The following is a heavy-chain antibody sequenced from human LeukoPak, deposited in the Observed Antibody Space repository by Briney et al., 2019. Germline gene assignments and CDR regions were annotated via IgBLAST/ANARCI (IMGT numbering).Heavy chain of an antibody. Sequence: ASVKVSCKASGGTFSSYAISWVRQAPGQGLEWMGGIIPIFGTANYAQKFQGRVTITADESTSTAYMELSSLRSEDTAVYYCATVAPVVRYFDWLLSPFDYWGQGTLVTVSS. CDR1: GGTFSSYA. J-gene: IGHJ4*02. V-gene: IGHV1-69*13. D-gene: IGHD3-9*01. CDR3: ATVAPVVRYFDWLLSPFDY. CDR2: IIPIFGTA.